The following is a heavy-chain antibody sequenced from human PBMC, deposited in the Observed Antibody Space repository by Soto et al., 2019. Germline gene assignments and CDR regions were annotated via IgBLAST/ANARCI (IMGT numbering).Heavy chain of an antibody. Sequence: SETLSLTCTVSGGSISSYYWSWIRQPPGKGLEWIGYIYYSGSTNYNPSLKSRVTISVDTSKNQFSLKLSSVTAADTAVYYCARGEVVAATLNGWFDPWGQGTLVTVSS. D-gene: IGHD2-15*01. V-gene: IGHV4-59*01. CDR3: ARGEVVAATLNGWFDP. J-gene: IGHJ5*02. CDR2: IYYSGST. CDR1: GGSISSYY.